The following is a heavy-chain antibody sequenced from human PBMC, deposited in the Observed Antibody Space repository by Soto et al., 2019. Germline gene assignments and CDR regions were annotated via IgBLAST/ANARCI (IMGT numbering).Heavy chain of an antibody. CDR2: IYYSGST. J-gene: IGHJ5*02. V-gene: IGHV4-59*08. Sequence: SETLSLTCTVSGGSISSYYWSWIRQPPGKGLEWIGYIYYSGSTNYNPSLKSRVTISVDTSKNQFSLKLSSVTAADTAVYYCARHRYCSGATCYHLDNWFDPWGQGTLVTVSS. CDR3: ARHRYCSGATCYHLDNWFDP. D-gene: IGHD2-15*01. CDR1: GGSISSYY.